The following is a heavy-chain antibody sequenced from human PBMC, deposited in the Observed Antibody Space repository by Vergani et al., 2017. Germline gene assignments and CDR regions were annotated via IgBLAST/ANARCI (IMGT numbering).Heavy chain of an antibody. Sequence: EVQLVQSGAEVKKPGESLKISCKGSGYSFTSYWIGWVRQMPGKGLEWMGIIYPGDSDTRYSPSFQGQVTISADKSIRTAYLQWSSLKASDTAMYYCARPYYDSSGYYPYYFDYWGQGTLVTVSS. J-gene: IGHJ4*02. CDR3: ARPYYDSSGYYPYYFDY. CDR1: GYSFTSYW. V-gene: IGHV5-51*01. CDR2: IYPGDSDT. D-gene: IGHD3-22*01.